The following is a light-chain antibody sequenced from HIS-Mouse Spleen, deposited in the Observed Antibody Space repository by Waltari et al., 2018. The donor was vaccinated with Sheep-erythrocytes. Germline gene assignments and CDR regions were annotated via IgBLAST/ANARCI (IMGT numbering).Light chain of an antibody. V-gene: IGKV1-39*01. CDR3: QQSYSTPQFT. Sequence: DIQMTQSPSSLSASVGDRVTITCRASQSISSYLNWYQQKPGKAPKLLIYAASSLQSCVPSRFSGSGSGTDFTLTISSLQPEDFATYYCQQSYSTPQFTFGPGTKVDIK. CDR2: AAS. CDR1: QSISSY. J-gene: IGKJ3*01.